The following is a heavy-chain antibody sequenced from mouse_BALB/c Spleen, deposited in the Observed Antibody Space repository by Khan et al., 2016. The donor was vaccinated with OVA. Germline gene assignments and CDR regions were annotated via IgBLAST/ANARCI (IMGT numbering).Heavy chain of an antibody. J-gene: IGHJ3*01. V-gene: IGHV5-6-5*01. CDR3: ASDCWFAY. CDR1: GFTFSNYG. CDR2: ISSGDTT. Sequence: EVELVESGGGLVKPGGSLKLSCAASGFTFSNYGVSWVRQTPEKRLEWVASISSGDTTYYPDSVKGRFTISRANARNILYLQMRSLRSEDTAMYYCASDCWFAYWGQGTLVTVSA.